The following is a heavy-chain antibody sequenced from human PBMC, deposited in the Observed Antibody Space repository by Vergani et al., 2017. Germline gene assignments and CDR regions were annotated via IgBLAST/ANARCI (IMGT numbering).Heavy chain of an antibody. CDR3: ARGITEYCSGGSCTKYDY. V-gene: IGHV1-46*01. J-gene: IGHJ4*02. Sequence: QVQLVQSGAEVKKPGASVKVSCKASGYTFTSYYMHWVRQAPGQGLEWMGIINPSGGSTSYAQKFQGRVTMTRDTSTSTVYMELSSLRSEDTAVYYCARGITEYCSGGSCTKYDYWGQGTLVTVSS. CDR2: INPSGGST. D-gene: IGHD2-15*01. CDR1: GYTFTSYY.